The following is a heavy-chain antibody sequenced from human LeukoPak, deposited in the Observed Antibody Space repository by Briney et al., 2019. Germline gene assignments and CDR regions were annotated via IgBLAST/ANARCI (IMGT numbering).Heavy chain of an antibody. V-gene: IGHV3-23*01. CDR1: GFTFSNYS. D-gene: IGHD1-26*01. CDR3: AKVRVGARAGAFDI. Sequence: PGGSLRLSCAASGFTFSNYSMNWVRQAPGKGLEWVSAISGSGGSTYYADSVKGRFTISRDNSKNTLYLQMNSLGAEDTAVYYCAKVRVGARAGAFDIWGQGTMVTVSS. J-gene: IGHJ3*02. CDR2: ISGSGGST.